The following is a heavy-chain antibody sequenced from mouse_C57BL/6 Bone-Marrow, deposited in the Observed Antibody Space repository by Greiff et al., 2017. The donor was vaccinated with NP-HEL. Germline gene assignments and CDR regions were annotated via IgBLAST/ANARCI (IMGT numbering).Heavy chain of an antibody. CDR1: GFTFSSYT. V-gene: IGHV5-9*01. CDR2: ISGGGGNT. CDR3: ARQKTGPGWVAY. D-gene: IGHD4-1*01. J-gene: IGHJ3*01. Sequence: EVKLLESGGGLVKPGGSLKLSCAASGFTFSSYTMPWVRQTPEQRLEWVATISGGGGNTYYTDSVKGRFTISRDNAKNTLYLQKSRLRCETTALYDCARQKTGPGWVAYWGQGTLVTVSA.